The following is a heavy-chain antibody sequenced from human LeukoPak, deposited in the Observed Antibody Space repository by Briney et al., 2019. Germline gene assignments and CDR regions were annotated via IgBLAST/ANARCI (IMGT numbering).Heavy chain of an antibody. CDR1: GYTFTGYY. V-gene: IGHV1-2*02. CDR3: ARVWNYHDSSGYLEYFQE. J-gene: IGHJ1*01. CDR2: INPNSGGT. Sequence: ASVKVSYKASGYTFTGYYMHWVRQAPGQGLEWMGWINPNSGGTKYAQKFQGRGTVTRDTSISTAYMELSSLRSDDTAVYYCARVWNYHDSSGYLEYFQEWGQGTLVTVSS. D-gene: IGHD3-22*01.